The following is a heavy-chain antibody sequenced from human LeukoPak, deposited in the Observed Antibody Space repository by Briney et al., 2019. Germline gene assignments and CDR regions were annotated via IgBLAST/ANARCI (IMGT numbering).Heavy chain of an antibody. D-gene: IGHD2-21*01. CDR1: GGSISSGSYY. J-gene: IGHJ4*02. CDR3: SKDAGLGQLGCDFFPDY. Sequence: SETLSLTCTVSGGSISSGSYYWSWIRQPAGKGLEWIGRIYTSGSTNYNPSLESRVTMSLDTSKNQFSLKLRSVPAADTAVYFWSKDAGLGQLGCDFFPDYRGQGTLVNVSS. CDR2: IYTSGST. V-gene: IGHV4-61*02.